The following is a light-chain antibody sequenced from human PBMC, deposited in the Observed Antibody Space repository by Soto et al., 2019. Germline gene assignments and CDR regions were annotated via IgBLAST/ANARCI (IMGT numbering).Light chain of an antibody. J-gene: IGKJ1*01. CDR3: KQYHSSPRT. CDR2: HTS. V-gene: IGKV3-20*01. CDR1: QAVKIR. Sequence: EIVLTQSPATLSAFPGDRVTLSCRASQAVKIRLAWYQQKPGQAHRLLIYHTSPRATGIPARFSGSGSGTDFTPTIRRLEPEDFAVYYCKQYHSSPRTFGQGTKVDIK.